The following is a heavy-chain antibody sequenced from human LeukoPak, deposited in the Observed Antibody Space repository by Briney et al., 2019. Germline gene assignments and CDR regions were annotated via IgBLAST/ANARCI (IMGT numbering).Heavy chain of an antibody. CDR3: ATTSGYFYY. Sequence: GASVKVSCKASGYTFGNYGISWVRQAPGQGLEWMGRINPSSGDTNYAQNFQGRVTMTRDTSISTAYMELSRLRSDDTAVYYCATTSGYFYYWGQGTLVTVSS. V-gene: IGHV1-2*06. D-gene: IGHD1-26*01. CDR2: INPSSGDT. CDR1: GYTFGNYG. J-gene: IGHJ4*02.